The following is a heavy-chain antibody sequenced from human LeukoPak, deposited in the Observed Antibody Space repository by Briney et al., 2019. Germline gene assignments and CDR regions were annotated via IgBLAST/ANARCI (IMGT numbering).Heavy chain of an antibody. Sequence: GGSLRLSCAASGFTFSSYGMSWVRQAPGKGLEWVSVISGSGGSTYYADSVKGRFTVSRDNSKNTLYLQMNSQRAEDTAVYYCAMSGYDYGYWGQGTLVTVSS. CDR2: ISGSGGST. V-gene: IGHV3-23*01. CDR3: AMSGYDYGY. CDR1: GFTFSSYG. D-gene: IGHD5-12*01. J-gene: IGHJ4*02.